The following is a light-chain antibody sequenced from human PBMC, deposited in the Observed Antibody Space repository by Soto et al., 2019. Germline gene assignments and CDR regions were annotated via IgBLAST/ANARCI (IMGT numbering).Light chain of an antibody. CDR3: QSYDDSLSVHYV. J-gene: IGLJ1*01. V-gene: IGLV1-40*01. CDR1: SYNIGSTYD. Sequence: QSLLTQPPSVSGAPGQRVTISCTGSSYNIGSTYDVQWYQQLPGTAPKLLIHGNTNRPSGVPDRFSGSKSGTSASLAITGLQADDEADYYCQSYDDSLSVHYVFGTGTKVTVL. CDR2: GNT.